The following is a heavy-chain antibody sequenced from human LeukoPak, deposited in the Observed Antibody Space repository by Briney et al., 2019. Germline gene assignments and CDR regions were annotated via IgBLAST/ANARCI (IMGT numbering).Heavy chain of an antibody. V-gene: IGHV4-61*02. J-gene: IGHJ4*02. CDR2: IYTSGST. CDR1: GDSITTRGYY. Sequence: SETLSLTCTVSGDSITTRGYYWSWIRQPAGKGLEWIGRIYTSGSTNYNPSLKSRVTISVDTSKNQFSLKLSSVTAADTAVYYCARVVCSSTSCYSGGFDYWGQGTLVTVSS. D-gene: IGHD2-2*01. CDR3: ARVVCSSTSCYSGGFDY.